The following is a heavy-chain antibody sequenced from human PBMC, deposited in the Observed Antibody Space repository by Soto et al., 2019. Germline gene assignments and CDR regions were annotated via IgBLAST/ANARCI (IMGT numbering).Heavy chain of an antibody. V-gene: IGHV5-10-1*01. J-gene: IGHJ6*02. CDR3: ASQVGATVSYYYYGMDV. CDR2: IDPSDSYT. CDR1: GYSFTSYW. D-gene: IGHD1-26*01. Sequence: PGESLKISCKGSGYSFTSYWISWVRQMPGKGLEGMGRIDPSDSYTNYSPSFQGDVTISADKSISTAYLQWSSLKASDTAMYYCASQVGATVSYYYYGMDVWGQGTTVTVSS.